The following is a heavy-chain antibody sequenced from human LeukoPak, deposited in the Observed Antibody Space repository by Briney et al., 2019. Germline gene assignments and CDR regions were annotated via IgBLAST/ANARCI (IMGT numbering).Heavy chain of an antibody. CDR3: ARGRSNYYGMDV. V-gene: IGHV4-59*01. D-gene: IGHD1-26*01. Sequence: SETLSLTCSVSDGSINSYYWNWIRRPPGKGLEWIGYIYYNGNTNYSPSLKSRVTMSVDTSKNPFSLKVSSVTAADTAVCYCARGRSNYYGMDVWGQGTTVTVSS. CDR2: IYYNGNT. CDR1: DGSINSYY. J-gene: IGHJ6*02.